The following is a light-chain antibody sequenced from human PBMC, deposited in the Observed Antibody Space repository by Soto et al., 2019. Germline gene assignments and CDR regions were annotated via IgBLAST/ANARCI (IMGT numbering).Light chain of an antibody. CDR3: AAWDDSLNGYV. J-gene: IGLJ1*01. Sequence: QSALTQPASVSGSPGQSITISCTGTSSDVGGYSYVSWYQQHPGKTPKLMIYEVSNRPSGVSHRFSGSKSGNTASLTISGLQTEDEADYYCAAWDDSLNGYVFGTGTKLTVL. CDR2: EVS. CDR1: SSDVGGYSY. V-gene: IGLV2-14*01.